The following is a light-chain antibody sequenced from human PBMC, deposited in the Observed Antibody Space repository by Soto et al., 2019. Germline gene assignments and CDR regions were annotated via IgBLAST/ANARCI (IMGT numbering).Light chain of an antibody. V-gene: IGKV2-28*01. Sequence: PLSLPVTPGEPASISCRSSQSLLHSNGYNYLDWYLQKPGQSPQLLIYLGSNRASGVPDRFSGSGSGTDFTLKISRVEAEDVGVYYCMQALQTPLTFGGGTKVDIK. CDR2: LGS. J-gene: IGKJ4*01. CDR3: MQALQTPLT. CDR1: QSLLHSNGYNY.